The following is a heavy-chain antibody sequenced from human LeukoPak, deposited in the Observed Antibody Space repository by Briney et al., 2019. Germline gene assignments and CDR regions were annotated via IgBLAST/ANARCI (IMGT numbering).Heavy chain of an antibody. Sequence: GASVKVSCKASGYTFTSYDINWVRQATGQGLEWMGWMNPNSGNTGYAQKFQGRVTMTRNTSISTAYMELSSLRSEDTAVYYCARVGRYYDSGRLNYWGQGTLVTVSS. CDR3: ARVGRYYDSGRLNY. J-gene: IGHJ4*02. V-gene: IGHV1-8*02. D-gene: IGHD3-22*01. CDR1: GYTFTSYD. CDR2: MNPNSGNT.